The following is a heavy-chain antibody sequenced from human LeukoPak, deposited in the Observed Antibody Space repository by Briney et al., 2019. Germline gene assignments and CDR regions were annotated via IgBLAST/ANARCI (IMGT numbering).Heavy chain of an antibody. CDR1: GCTFSNYW. Sequence: GGSLRLSCAASGCTFSNYWMHWVRQAPGKGLVWVSRLNADGSYTTYADSVKGRFTISRDNAKNTLYLQMNSLRAEDTAVYYCASVNNNITLPCGQGTLVTVSS. V-gene: IGHV3-74*01. CDR2: LNADGSYT. D-gene: IGHD2/OR15-2a*01. J-gene: IGHJ5*02. CDR3: ASVNNNITLP.